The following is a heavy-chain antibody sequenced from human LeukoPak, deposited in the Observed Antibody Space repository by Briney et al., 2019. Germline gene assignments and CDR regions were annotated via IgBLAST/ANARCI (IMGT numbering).Heavy chain of an antibody. CDR2: IQYDGSNK. V-gene: IGHV3-30*02. CDR1: GFTFSSYS. J-gene: IGHJ3*02. CDR3: AKDLAYSYGPHDAFDI. D-gene: IGHD5-18*01. Sequence: GGSLRLSCAASGFTFSSYSMNWVRQAPGKGLEWVAFIQYDGSNKYYADSVKGRFTISRDNSENTLYLQMNSLRAEDTAVYYCAKDLAYSYGPHDAFDIWGQGTMVTVSS.